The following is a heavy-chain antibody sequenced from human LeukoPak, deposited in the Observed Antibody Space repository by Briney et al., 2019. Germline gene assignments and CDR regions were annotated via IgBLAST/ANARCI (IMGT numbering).Heavy chain of an antibody. D-gene: IGHD3-3*01. V-gene: IGHV3-23*01. J-gene: IGHJ4*02. CDR2: ISGSGGTT. Sequence: QPGGSLRLSCAASGFTFSNYVMSWVRQAPGKGLEWVSAISGSGGTTYYADSVKGRFTISRDNSKNTLYLQMNSLRAEDTAVYYCAKDTNYDFWSDYWGIFEFWGQGTLVSVSS. CDR3: AKDTNYDFWSDYWGIFEF. CDR1: GFTFSNYV.